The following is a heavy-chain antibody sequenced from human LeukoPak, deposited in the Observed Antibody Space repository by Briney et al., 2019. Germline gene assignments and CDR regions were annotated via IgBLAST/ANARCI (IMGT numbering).Heavy chain of an antibody. CDR2: IYYSGST. D-gene: IGHD3-10*01. J-gene: IGHJ4*02. V-gene: IGHV4-59*01. CDR1: GGSISSYY. CDR3: ASVPSYGSVDY. Sequence: SETLSLTCTVSGGSISSYYWSWIRQPPGKGLEWIGYIYYSGSTNYNPSLKGRVTISVDTSKNQFSLKLSSVTAADTAVYYCASVPSYGSVDYWGQGTLVTVSS.